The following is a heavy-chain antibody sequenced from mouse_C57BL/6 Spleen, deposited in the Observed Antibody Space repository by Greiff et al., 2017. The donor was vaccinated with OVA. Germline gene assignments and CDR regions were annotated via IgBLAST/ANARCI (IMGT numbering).Heavy chain of an antibody. Sequence: QVQLQQSGPELVKPGASVKISCKASGYAFSSSWMNWVKQRPGKGLEWIGRIYPGDGGTNYNGKFKGKATLTADKSSSTAYMQLSSLTSEDSAVYFCARLFYDYGGLMDYWGQGTSVTVSS. CDR3: ARLFYDYGGLMDY. CDR1: GYAFSSSW. D-gene: IGHD2-4*01. CDR2: IYPGDGGT. J-gene: IGHJ4*01. V-gene: IGHV1-82*01.